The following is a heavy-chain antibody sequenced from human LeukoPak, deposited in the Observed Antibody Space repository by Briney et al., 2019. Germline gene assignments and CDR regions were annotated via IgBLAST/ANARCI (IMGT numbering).Heavy chain of an antibody. J-gene: IGHJ4*02. CDR2: MNPNSGNT. CDR1: GYTFTSYD. CDR3: ARGSDDYVWGSPASDY. V-gene: IGHV1-8*01. Sequence: GASVKVSCKVSGYTFTSYDINWVRQATGQGLEWMGWMNPNSGNTGYAQKFQGRVTMTRNTSISTAYMELSSLRSEDTAVYYCARGSDDYVWGSPASDYWGQGTLVTVSS. D-gene: IGHD3-16*01.